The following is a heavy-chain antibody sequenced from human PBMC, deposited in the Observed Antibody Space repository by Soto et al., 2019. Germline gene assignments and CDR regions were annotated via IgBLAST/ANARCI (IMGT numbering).Heavy chain of an antibody. V-gene: IGHV3-48*02. CDR2: ISSSTSTI. J-gene: IGHJ4*02. CDR1: GFLFSSYS. D-gene: IGHD3-22*01. CDR3: ARETASDSSGFDY. Sequence: PGGSLRLSCAASGFLFSSYSMNWVRQAPGKGLEWVSYISSSTSTIYYADSVKGRFTISRDNAKNSLYLQMNSLRDEDTAVYYCARETASDSSGFDYWGRGTLVTVS.